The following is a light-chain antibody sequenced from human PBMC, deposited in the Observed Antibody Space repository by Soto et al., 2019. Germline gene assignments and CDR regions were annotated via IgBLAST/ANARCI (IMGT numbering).Light chain of an antibody. CDR1: SSDVGAYNY. J-gene: IGLJ1*01. CDR2: EVT. V-gene: IGLV2-14*01. Sequence: QSALTQPASVSGSPGQSITISCTGTSSDVGAYNYVSWYQHHPGKVPKLLIYEVTNRPSGVSDRFSGSKSGNTASLTISGLQAEDEGDYYCSSKRDSSTLFVFGPGTKPTVL. CDR3: SSKRDSSTLFV.